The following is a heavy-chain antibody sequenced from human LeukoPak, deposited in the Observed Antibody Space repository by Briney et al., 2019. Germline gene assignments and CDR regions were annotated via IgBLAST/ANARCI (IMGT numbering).Heavy chain of an antibody. V-gene: IGHV1-18*01. CDR2: ISNSNGNT. CDR3: ARGPGGRSGYYPLEDYYYYYYMDV. D-gene: IGHD3-22*01. Sequence: ASVKVSCKASGYKFINNGISWVRQAPGQGLEWMGWISNSNGNTDYAQKFQGRVTMTTDTSTSTAYMELRSLRSDDTAVYYCARGPGGRSGYYPLEDYYYYYYMDVWGKGTTVTVSS. CDR1: GYKFINNG. J-gene: IGHJ6*03.